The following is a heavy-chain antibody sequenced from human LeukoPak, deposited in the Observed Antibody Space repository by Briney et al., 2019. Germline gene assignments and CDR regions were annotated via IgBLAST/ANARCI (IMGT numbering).Heavy chain of an antibody. D-gene: IGHD2-15*01. Sequence: PSETLSLTCTVSGGSISSGGYYWSWIRQHPGKGLEWIGYIYYSGSTYYNPSLKSRVTISVDTSKNQFSLKLSSVTAADTAVYYCARDLRPKYCSGGSCAPGQFDPWGQGTLVTVSS. J-gene: IGHJ5*02. CDR2: IYYSGST. V-gene: IGHV4-31*03. CDR1: GGSISSGGYY. CDR3: ARDLRPKYCSGGSCAPGQFDP.